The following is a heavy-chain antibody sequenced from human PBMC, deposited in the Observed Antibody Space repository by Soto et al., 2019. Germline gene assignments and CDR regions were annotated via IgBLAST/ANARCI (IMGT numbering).Heavy chain of an antibody. CDR1: GFVFTNFW. D-gene: IGHD3-10*01. CDR2: IDTSGHST. Sequence: GSLRLSREVSGFVFTNFWMHWVPHVPGKGLVWVARIDTSGHSTNYAETVKGRFTISRDNAKNTVSLQMNSLRVEDTGVYYCAKDSSYFDLWSQGSQVTVPS. J-gene: IGHJ4*02. CDR3: AKDSSYFDL. V-gene: IGHV3-74*01.